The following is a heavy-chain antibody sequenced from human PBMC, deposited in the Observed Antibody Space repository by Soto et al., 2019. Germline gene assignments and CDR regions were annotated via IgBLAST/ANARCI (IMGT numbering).Heavy chain of an antibody. Sequence: EVQLLESGGGLVQPGGSLRLSCAASGFTFSIYAMTWVRQAPGKGLEWVSTISGSGTSAYYADSVKGRFTFSRDNSKNTLYLQMNSLRVEDTALYYCAKLGSNGWYDAFDIWGQGTVVTVSS. D-gene: IGHD6-19*01. CDR2: ISGSGTSA. J-gene: IGHJ3*02. CDR3: AKLGSNGWYDAFDI. V-gene: IGHV3-23*01. CDR1: GFTFSIYA.